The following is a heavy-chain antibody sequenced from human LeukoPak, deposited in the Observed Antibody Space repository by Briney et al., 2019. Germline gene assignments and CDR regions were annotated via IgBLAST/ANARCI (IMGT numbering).Heavy chain of an antibody. CDR1: GFTFDDYA. J-gene: IGHJ4*02. D-gene: IGHD5-12*01. Sequence: GGSLRLSCAASGFTFDDYAMHWVRQAPGKGLEWVSGISWNSGSIGYADSVKGRFTISRDNAKNSLYLQMNSLRAEDTAVYYCASQGGSGYRDYWGQGTLVTVSS. CDR2: ISWNSGSI. V-gene: IGHV3-9*01. CDR3: ASQGGSGYRDY.